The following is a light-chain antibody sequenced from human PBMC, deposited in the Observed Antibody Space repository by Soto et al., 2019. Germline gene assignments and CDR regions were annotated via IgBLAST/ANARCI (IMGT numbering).Light chain of an antibody. Sequence: EMFISQCPATLSIYTGERATLSCRASQSVSSNLAWYQQKPGQAPRLLIYGASTRATGIPARFSGSGSGTEFTLTISSLQAEDVAFYYCQQYYSIPKTFGQGTKVDIK. V-gene: IGKV3-15*01. CDR1: QSVSSN. CDR2: GAS. J-gene: IGKJ1*01. CDR3: QQYYSIPKT.